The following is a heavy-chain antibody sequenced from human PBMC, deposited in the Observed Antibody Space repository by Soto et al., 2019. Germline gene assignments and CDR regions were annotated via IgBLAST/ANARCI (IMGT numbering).Heavy chain of an antibody. J-gene: IGHJ4*02. V-gene: IGHV3-53*01. CDR3: ARPYNGDSHFDY. CDR2: IYSGGST. CDR1: GFTVSSNY. Sequence: GGSLRLSCAASGFTVSSNYMSWVRQAPGKGLEWVSVIYSGGSTYYADSVKGRFTISRDNSKNTLYLQMNSLRAEDTAVYYCARPYNGDSHFDYWCQGSLVTLSS. D-gene: IGHD4-17*01.